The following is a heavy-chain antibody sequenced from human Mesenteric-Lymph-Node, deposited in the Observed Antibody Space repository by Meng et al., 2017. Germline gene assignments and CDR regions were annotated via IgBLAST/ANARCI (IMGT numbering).Heavy chain of an antibody. CDR2: ISPYNTKT. J-gene: IGHJ4*02. D-gene: IGHD3-10*01. V-gene: IGHV1-18*01. CDR3: ARDTLPHNYYASGSYYNPPDY. CDR1: GYTFTSHG. Sequence: QVQRVQSGPEVKKPGASVKVSCKASGYTFTSHGISWVRQAPGQGLEWMGWISPYNTKTNYAQKVQGRVTLTSDTSTSTAYMELRSLRSDDTAVYYCARDTLPHNYYASGSYYNPPDYWGQGTLVTVSS.